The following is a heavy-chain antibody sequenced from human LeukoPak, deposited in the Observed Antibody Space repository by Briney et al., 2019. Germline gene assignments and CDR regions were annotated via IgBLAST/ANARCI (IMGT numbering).Heavy chain of an antibody. Sequence: PSETLSLTCSVSGGSISSYYWSWIRQPPGKGLEWIGYIYHSGSTNYNPSLKSRVTISVDTSKNQFSLKLSSVTATDTAVYYCAREGPDYYDSLVYWGQGTLVTVSS. V-gene: IGHV4-59*01. J-gene: IGHJ4*02. CDR1: GGSISSYY. CDR2: IYHSGST. CDR3: AREGPDYYDSLVY. D-gene: IGHD3-22*01.